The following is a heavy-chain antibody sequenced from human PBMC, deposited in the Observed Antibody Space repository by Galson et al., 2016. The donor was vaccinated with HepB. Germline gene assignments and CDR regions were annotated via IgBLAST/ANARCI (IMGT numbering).Heavy chain of an antibody. CDR1: GGPFGDHY. Sequence: ETLSLTCAVYGGPFGDHYWGWIRQPPGKGLEWIGQIDHSGDTNYNPSLKSRLTISVDTSKNQFSLRLSSVTAADTAVYYCARSRGWLHLGYYFYYHGMDVWGQGNTVTVSS. V-gene: IGHV4-34*01. CDR2: IDHSGDT. D-gene: IGHD6-19*01. CDR3: ARSRGWLHLGYYFYYHGMDV. J-gene: IGHJ6*02.